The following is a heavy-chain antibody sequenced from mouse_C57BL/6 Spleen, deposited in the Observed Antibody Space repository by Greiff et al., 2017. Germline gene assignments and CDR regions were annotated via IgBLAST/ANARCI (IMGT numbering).Heavy chain of an antibody. J-gene: IGHJ2*01. D-gene: IGHD2-4*01. V-gene: IGHV1-53*01. CDR1: GYTFTSYW. Sequence: QVQLQQPGTELVKPGASVTLSCKASGYTFTSYWMHWVKQRPGQGLEWIGNINPSNGGTNYNEKFKSKATLTVDKSSSTAYMQRSSLTSEDSAVYDCASSFMITEYFDYWGQGTTVTVSA. CDR3: ASSFMITEYFDY. CDR2: INPSNGGT.